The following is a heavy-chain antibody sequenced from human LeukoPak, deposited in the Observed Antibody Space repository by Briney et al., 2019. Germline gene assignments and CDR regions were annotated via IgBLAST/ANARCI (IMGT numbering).Heavy chain of an antibody. J-gene: IGHJ4*02. CDR2: VSGSGSTV. Sequence: GGSLGLSCAASGFTFGDHIMNWVRQLPGKRLEWVAYVSGSGSTVYYADSVKGRFTVSRDNGKSSLYLQMNSLRVEDTALYYCVRQFASWGKGTLVTVSS. CDR3: VRQFAS. CDR1: GFTFGDHI. V-gene: IGHV3-48*01.